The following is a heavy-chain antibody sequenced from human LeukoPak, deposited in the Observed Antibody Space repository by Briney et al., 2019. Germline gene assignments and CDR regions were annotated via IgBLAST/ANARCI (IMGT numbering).Heavy chain of an antibody. Sequence: GASVTDSCKASGYTFIGYYMHGVRQAPGRGLEGMGWIHPNSGGTNYAPKLQDRVSMTRDTSISTAYMELSRLRSDDTAVYYCARALTGDRPYYFDYWGQGTLVTVSS. J-gene: IGHJ4*02. D-gene: IGHD7-27*01. V-gene: IGHV1-2*02. CDR3: ARALTGDRPYYFDY. CDR1: GYTFIGYY. CDR2: IHPNSGGT.